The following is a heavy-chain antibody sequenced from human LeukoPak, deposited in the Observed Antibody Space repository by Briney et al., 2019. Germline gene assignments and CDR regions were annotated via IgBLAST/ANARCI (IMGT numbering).Heavy chain of an antibody. CDR3: ARERIVGALYYFDY. CDR2: IYTSGST. Sequence: SQTLSLTCTVSGGSISSGSYYWSWIRQPAGKGLEWIVRIYTSGSTNYNPSLKSRVTISVDTSKNQFSLKLPSVTAADMAVYYCARERIVGALYYFDYWGQGTLVTVSS. D-gene: IGHD1-26*01. V-gene: IGHV4-61*02. J-gene: IGHJ4*02. CDR1: GGSISSGSYY.